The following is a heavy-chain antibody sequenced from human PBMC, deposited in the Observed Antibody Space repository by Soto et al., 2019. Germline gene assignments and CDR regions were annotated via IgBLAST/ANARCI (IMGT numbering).Heavy chain of an antibody. CDR2: INPNSGGT. D-gene: IGHD2-15*01. CDR3: ARGGYCSGGSCYSPYNWFDP. Sequence: EASVKVSCKASGYTFTGYYMHWVRQAPGQGLEWMGWINPNSGGTNYAQKFQGWVTMTRDTSISTAHMELSRLRSDDTAVYYCARGGYCSGGSCYSPYNWFDPWGQGTLVTVSS. J-gene: IGHJ5*02. CDR1: GYTFTGYY. V-gene: IGHV1-2*04.